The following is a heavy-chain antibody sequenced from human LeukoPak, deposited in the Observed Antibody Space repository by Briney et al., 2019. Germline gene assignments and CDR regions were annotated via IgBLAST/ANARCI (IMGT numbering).Heavy chain of an antibody. Sequence: GGSLRLSCAASGFTFSSYSMNWVRQATGKGLEWVSSISSSSSYIYYADSVKGRFTISRDNAKNSLYLQMNSLRAEDTAVYYCARDRRGSGSYSHFDYWGQGTLVTVSS. D-gene: IGHD3-10*01. J-gene: IGHJ4*02. CDR3: ARDRRGSGSYSHFDY. V-gene: IGHV3-21*01. CDR2: ISSSSSYI. CDR1: GFTFSSYS.